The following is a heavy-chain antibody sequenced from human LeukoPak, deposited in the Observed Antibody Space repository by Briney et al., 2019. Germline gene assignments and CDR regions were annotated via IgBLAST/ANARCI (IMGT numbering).Heavy chain of an antibody. V-gene: IGHV4-34*01. CDR1: GGSFSGYY. Sequence: PSETLSLTCAVYGGSFSGYYWSWIRQPPGKGLEWIGEINHSGSTNYNPSLKSRVTISVDTSKNQFSLKLSSVTAADTAVYYCARLHLDYDILTGYYARKPFDYWGQGTLVTVSS. CDR3: ARLHLDYDILTGYYARKPFDY. J-gene: IGHJ4*02. D-gene: IGHD3-9*01. CDR2: INHSGST.